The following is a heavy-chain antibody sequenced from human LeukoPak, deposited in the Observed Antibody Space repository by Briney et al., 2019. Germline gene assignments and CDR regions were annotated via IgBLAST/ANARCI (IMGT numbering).Heavy chain of an antibody. CDR2: IYSCGST. J-gene: IGHJ3*02. CDR3: ARDSKRFTAFDI. D-gene: IGHD4-17*01. CDR1: GFTVRSNY. V-gene: IGHV3-53*01. Sequence: GGSLRLSCAASGFTVRSNYMSWVRGAPGKGLEWVSVIYSCGSTYCADSVKGRFTISRDNSKNTLYPQMNSLRAEDTAVYYCARDSKRFTAFDIWGQGTRVTVSS.